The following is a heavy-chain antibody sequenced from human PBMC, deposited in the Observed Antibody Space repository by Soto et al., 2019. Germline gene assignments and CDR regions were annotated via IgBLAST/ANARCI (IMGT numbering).Heavy chain of an antibody. V-gene: IGHV1-69*01. D-gene: IGHD6-6*01. J-gene: IGHJ6*02. CDR3: ATPKASSGSSKIGYFHYGLDV. CDR1: GGTFSSFA. Sequence: QVQLVQSGAEVKKPGSSVKVSCKSSGGTFSSFAITWVRQAPGQGLEWMGGIIPIFGTPNFAQKFQGRVTIIADASTSTVYMEMSSLTFEDTAVYYCATPKASSGSSKIGYFHYGLDVWGQGTTVIVSS. CDR2: IIPIFGTP.